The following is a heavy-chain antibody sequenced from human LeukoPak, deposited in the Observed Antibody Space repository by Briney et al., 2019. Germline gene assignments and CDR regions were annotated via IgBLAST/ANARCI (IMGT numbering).Heavy chain of an antibody. CDR2: IKQDGSEK. J-gene: IGHJ4*02. Sequence: GGSLRLSCAGSGFTFSSYWMSWVRQAPGKGLEWVANIKQDGSEKYYVDSVKGRFTISRDNAKNSLYLQMNSLRAEDTAVYYCARDVGGYNWKSFDYWGQGTLVTVSS. CDR1: GFTFSSYW. V-gene: IGHV3-7*03. CDR3: ARDVGGYNWKSFDY. D-gene: IGHD1-20*01.